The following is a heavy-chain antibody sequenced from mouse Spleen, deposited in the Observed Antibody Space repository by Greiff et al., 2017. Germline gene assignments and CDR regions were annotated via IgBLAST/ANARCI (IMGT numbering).Heavy chain of an antibody. V-gene: IGHV1-80*01. CDR3: ARWLLRRGYFDV. J-gene: IGHJ1*03. CDR2: IYPGDGDT. CDR1: GYTFSSYW. D-gene: IGHD2-3*01. Sequence: VQLQQSGAELVKPGASVKISCKASGYTFSSYWMNWVKQRPGKGLEWIGQIYPGDGDTNYNGKFKGKATLTADKSSSTAYMQLSSLTSEDSAVYFCARWLLRRGYFDVWGTGTTVTVSS.